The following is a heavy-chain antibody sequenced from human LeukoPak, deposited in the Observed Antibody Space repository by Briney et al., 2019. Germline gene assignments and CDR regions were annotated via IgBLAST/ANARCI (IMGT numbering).Heavy chain of an antibody. CDR3: ARDRLTMVRGVIITHRNYYYYMDV. Sequence: AASVKVSCKASGYTFTGYYMHWVRQAPGQGLEWMGWINPNSGGTNYAQKFQGRVTMTRDTSISTAYMELSRLRSDDTAVYYCARDRLTMVRGVIITHRNYYYYMDVWGKGTTVTVSS. D-gene: IGHD3-10*01. CDR1: GYTFTGYY. J-gene: IGHJ6*03. V-gene: IGHV1-2*02. CDR2: INPNSGGT.